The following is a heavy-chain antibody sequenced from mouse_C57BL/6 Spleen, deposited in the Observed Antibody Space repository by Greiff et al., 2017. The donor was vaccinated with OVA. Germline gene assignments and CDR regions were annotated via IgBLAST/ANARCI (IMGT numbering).Heavy chain of an antibody. Sequence: QVQLKQSGAELARPGASVKLSCTASGYTFTSYGISWVKQRTGQGLEWIGEIYPRSGNTYYNEKFKGKDTLTADKSSSTAYMELRSLTSEDSAVYFCARSEDYDYVRYAMDYWGQGTSVTVSS. D-gene: IGHD2-4*01. CDR2: IYPRSGNT. J-gene: IGHJ4*01. CDR1: GYTFTSYG. CDR3: ARSEDYDYVRYAMDY. V-gene: IGHV1-81*01.